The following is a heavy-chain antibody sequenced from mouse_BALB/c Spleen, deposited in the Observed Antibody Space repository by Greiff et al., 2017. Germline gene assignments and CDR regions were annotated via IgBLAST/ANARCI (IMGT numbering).Heavy chain of an antibody. CDR2: IYPYNGGT. CDR1: GYTFTDYN. V-gene: IGHV1S29*02. J-gene: IGHJ3*01. Sequence: EVHLVESGPELVKPGASVKISCKASGYTFTDYNMHWVKQSHGKSLEWIGYIYPYNGGTGYNQKFKSKATLTVDNSSSTAYMELRSLTSEDSAVYYCARGGAWFAYWGQGTLVTVSA. CDR3: ARGGAWFAY.